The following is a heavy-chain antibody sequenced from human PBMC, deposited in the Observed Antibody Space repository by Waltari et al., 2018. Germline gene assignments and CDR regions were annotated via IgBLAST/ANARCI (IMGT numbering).Heavy chain of an antibody. CDR1: GGSISSYY. D-gene: IGHD5-18*01. V-gene: IGHV4-59*01. CDR3: ARVRDTADGGMDV. Sequence: QVQLQDSGPGLVKPSETLSLTCTVSGGSISSYYWSWIRQPPGKGLEWIGYIYYSGSTNYNPSLKSRVTISVDTSKNQFSLKLSSVTAADTAVYYCARVRDTADGGMDVWGQGTTVTVSS. CDR2: IYYSGST. J-gene: IGHJ6*02.